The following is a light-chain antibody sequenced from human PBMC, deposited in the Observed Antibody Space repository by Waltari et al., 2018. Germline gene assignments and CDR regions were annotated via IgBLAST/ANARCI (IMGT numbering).Light chain of an antibody. CDR1: SRDIGFSNS. V-gene: IGLV2-14*03. CDR3: CSYTTSRTWV. CDR2: GVT. Sequence: QSAPTQPPSVPGSPGQSVAISCTGSSRDIGFSNSVPWYRHHPGKAPKVLIFGVTNRPSGVSDRFSGSKSGNTASLTISGLRAEDEADYYCCSYTTSRTWVFGGGTRLTVL. J-gene: IGLJ2*01.